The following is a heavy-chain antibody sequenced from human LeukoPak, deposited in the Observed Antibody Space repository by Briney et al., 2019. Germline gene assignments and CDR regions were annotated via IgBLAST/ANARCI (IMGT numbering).Heavy chain of an antibody. CDR2: IRQDGSEK. CDR3: ARVGLSGYPFDY. J-gene: IGHJ4*02. Sequence: PGGSLRLSCTASGFTLSSYWMSWVRQAPGKGLEWLADIRQDGSEKYYVDSVKGRFTISGDNAKNSLYLQMNSLRAEDTAVYYCARVGLSGYPFDYWGQGTLVTVSS. D-gene: IGHD3-3*01. CDR1: GFTLSSYW. V-gene: IGHV3-7*01.